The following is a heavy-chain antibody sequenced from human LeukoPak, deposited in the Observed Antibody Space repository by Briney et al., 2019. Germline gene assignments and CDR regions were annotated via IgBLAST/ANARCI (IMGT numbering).Heavy chain of an antibody. Sequence: SETLSLTCTVSGGSISSSSYYWGWIRQPPGKGLEWIGSIYYSGSTYYNPSPKSRVTISVDTSKNQFSLKLSSVTAADTAVYYCAGGYSYGYDYWGQGTLVTVSS. J-gene: IGHJ4*02. V-gene: IGHV4-39*07. CDR1: GGSISSSSYY. D-gene: IGHD5-18*01. CDR3: AGGYSYGYDY. CDR2: IYYSGST.